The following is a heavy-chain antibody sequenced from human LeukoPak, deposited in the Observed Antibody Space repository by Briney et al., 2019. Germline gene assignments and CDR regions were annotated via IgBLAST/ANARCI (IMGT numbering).Heavy chain of an antibody. CDR3: ARETYYYDSSGYYSYWYFDL. CDR1: EYTFTDYY. CDR2: INPKSGGT. J-gene: IGHJ2*01. V-gene: IGHV1-2*02. D-gene: IGHD3-22*01. Sequence: ASVKVSCKTSEYTFTDYYMHWVRQAPGQGLEWMGWINPKSGGTKYAQMFQGRVTMTRDTSISTTYMDLSRLTSDDTAVYYCARETYYYDSSGYYSYWYFDLWGRGTLVTVSS.